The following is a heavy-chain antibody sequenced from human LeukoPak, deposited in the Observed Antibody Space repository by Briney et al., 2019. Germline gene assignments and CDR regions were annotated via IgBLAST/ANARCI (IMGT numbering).Heavy chain of an antibody. J-gene: IGHJ3*01. CDR3: ARGGLVRGSLNSLTGFDF. V-gene: IGHV6-1*01. D-gene: IGHD3-10*01. CDR1: GDSVSSGSGG. Sequence: SQTLSLTCDISGDSVSSGSGGWNCIRQSPSRGLEWLGRIYYRAQWSNDDAVSVKGRISINPDTAKNQFSLHLNSVTPDDTALYYCARGGLVRGSLNSLTGFDFWGQGTMVTVSS. CDR2: IYYRAQWSN.